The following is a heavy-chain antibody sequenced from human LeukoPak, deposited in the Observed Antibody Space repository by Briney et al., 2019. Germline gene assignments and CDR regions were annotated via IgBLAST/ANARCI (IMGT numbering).Heavy chain of an antibody. CDR1: GFSFDDYA. D-gene: IGHD6-13*01. CDR3: ARDIAWRNRIAAAARFDS. Sequence: GGSLRLSSAAAGFSFDDYAMHWVRQVPGEGLEWVSGISWNSGDIAYADSVRGRFTISRDNAKNSLYLQMNSLRPEDTALYYCARDIAWRNRIAAAARFDSWGQGTLVIVSS. CDR2: ISWNSGDI. J-gene: IGHJ4*02. V-gene: IGHV3-9*01.